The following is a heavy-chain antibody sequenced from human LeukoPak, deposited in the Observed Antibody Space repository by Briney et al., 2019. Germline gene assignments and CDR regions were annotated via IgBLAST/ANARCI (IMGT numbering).Heavy chain of an antibody. Sequence: ASVKVSCKASGDTLDNYALSWVRQAPGQGPEWMGGIIPIFGKPKYAQKFQGRATFTTDESTSTIHLELTSLRSEDTAVYYCASGDVGNTTQSGIASGWIFDYWGQGTLVTVSS. CDR2: IIPIFGKP. D-gene: IGHD6-19*01. CDR3: ASGDVGNTTQSGIASGWIFDY. J-gene: IGHJ4*02. V-gene: IGHV1-69*05. CDR1: GDTLDNYA.